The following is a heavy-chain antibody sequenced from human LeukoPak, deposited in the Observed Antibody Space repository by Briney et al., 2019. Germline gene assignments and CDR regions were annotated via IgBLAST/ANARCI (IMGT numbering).Heavy chain of an antibody. V-gene: IGHV3-15*01. J-gene: IGHJ4*02. Sequence: GRSLRLSCAASGFTFSNAWMSWVRQAPGKGLEWVGRIKSKTDGGTTDCAAPVKGRFTNSRDDAKNTLYLQMNSLKTEDTAVYYCTRGAAGSYWGEGTLVTVSS. D-gene: IGHD6-13*01. CDR1: GFTFSNAW. CDR2: IKSKTDGGTT. CDR3: TRGAAGSY.